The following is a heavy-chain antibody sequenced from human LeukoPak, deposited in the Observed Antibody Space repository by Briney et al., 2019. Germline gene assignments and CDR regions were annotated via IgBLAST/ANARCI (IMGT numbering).Heavy chain of an antibody. V-gene: IGHV3-23*01. Sequence: GGSLRLSCAPSGFTFSSYAMSWVRQDTGKGLEWVSAISGSGGSTYYADSVKGRFTISRDNSKNTLYLQMNSLRAEDTAVYYCAKVRGSSSSDSYFDYWGQGTLVTVSS. CDR1: GFTFSSYA. D-gene: IGHD6-6*01. J-gene: IGHJ4*02. CDR3: AKVRGSSSSDSYFDY. CDR2: ISGSGGST.